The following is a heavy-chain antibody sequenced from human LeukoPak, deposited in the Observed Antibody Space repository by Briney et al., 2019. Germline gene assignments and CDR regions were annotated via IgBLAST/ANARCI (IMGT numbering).Heavy chain of an antibody. CDR1: GFTFSSYA. CDR2: ISGSGGST. V-gene: IGHV3-23*01. Sequence: SGGSLRLSCAASGFTFSSYAMSWVRQAPGKGLEWVSAISGSGGSTYYADSVKGRFTISRDNSKNTLYLQMNSLRAEDTAVYYCAKVNGSSSWYYFDYWGQGTLVTVSS. J-gene: IGHJ4*02. D-gene: IGHD6-13*01. CDR3: AKVNGSSSWYYFDY.